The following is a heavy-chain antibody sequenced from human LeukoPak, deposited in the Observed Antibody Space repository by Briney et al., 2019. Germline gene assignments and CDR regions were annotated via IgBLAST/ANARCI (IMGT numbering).Heavy chain of an antibody. V-gene: IGHV3-23*01. CDR2: ISGSGSST. D-gene: IGHD1-26*01. CDR3: AKGNSARSGSYYGDY. J-gene: IGHJ4*02. Sequence: GGSLRLSCAASGFTFDSYAMSWVRQAPGRGLEWVSSISGSGSSTYYADSVKGRFTISRDNSKSTLYLQMDSLRIEDTAEYYCAKGNSARSGSYYGDYWGQGTLVTVSS. CDR1: GFTFDSYA.